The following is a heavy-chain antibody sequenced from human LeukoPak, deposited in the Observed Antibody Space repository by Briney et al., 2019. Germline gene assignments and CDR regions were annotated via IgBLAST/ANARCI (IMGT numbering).Heavy chain of an antibody. V-gene: IGHV4-59*01. Sequence: SETLSLTCTVSGGSISSYYWSWIRQPPGKGLEWIGYIYYSGSTNYNPSLKSRVTISVDTSKNQFSLKLSSVTAADTAVYYCAREGVVAANGSYYYYMDVWGKGTTVTVSS. J-gene: IGHJ6*03. D-gene: IGHD2-15*01. CDR3: AREGVVAANGSYYYYMDV. CDR1: GGSISSYY. CDR2: IYYSGST.